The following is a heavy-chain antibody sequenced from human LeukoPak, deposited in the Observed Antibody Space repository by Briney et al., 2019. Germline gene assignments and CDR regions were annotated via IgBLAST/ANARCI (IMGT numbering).Heavy chain of an antibody. CDR1: GFTFSSYA. V-gene: IGHV3-30-3*01. CDR2: ISYDGSNK. J-gene: IGHJ4*02. D-gene: IGHD5-24*01. CDR3: ARAVEMATIDY. Sequence: PGGSLRLSCAASGFTFSSYAMHWVRQAPGKGLEWVAVISYDGSNKYYADSVKGRFTISRDNSKNTLYLQMNSLRAEDTAVYYCARAVEMATIDYWGQGTLVTASS.